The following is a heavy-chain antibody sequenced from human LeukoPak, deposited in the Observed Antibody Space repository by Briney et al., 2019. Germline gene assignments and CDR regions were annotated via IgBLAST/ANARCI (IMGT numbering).Heavy chain of an antibody. CDR2: ISTYNGNT. CDR1: GYTFTSYG. J-gene: IGHJ4*02. CDR3: ARDSNWGNAFNY. V-gene: IGHV1-18*01. D-gene: IGHD7-27*01. Sequence: ASVKVSCKASGYTFTSYGINWVRQAPGQGLEWMGWISTYNGNTNYAQMLQGRVTMTTDTSASTAYMELRSLRSDDTAVYYCARDSNWGNAFNYWGQGTLVTVSS.